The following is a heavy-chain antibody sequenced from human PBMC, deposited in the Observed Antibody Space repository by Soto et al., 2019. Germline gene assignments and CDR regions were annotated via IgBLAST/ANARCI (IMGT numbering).Heavy chain of an antibody. V-gene: IGHV3-15*01. CDR2: IKSKNDGGTT. J-gene: IGHJ4*02. Sequence: EVQLVESGGGLVKPGGSLRLSCAASGFSFSNVWMGWVRQGPGKGLDWVGRIKSKNDGGTTEYAAPVRGRFTISRDDSKNMLYLQMDSLRAEDTAVYYCARDASVMATIHVGDFDYWGQGTLVTVSS. CDR1: GFSFSNVW. CDR3: ARDASVMATIHVGDFDY. D-gene: IGHD2-21*01.